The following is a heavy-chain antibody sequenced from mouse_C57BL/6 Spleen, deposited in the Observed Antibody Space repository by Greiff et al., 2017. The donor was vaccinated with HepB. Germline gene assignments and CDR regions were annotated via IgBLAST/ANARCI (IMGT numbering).Heavy chain of an antibody. CDR2: IYPGDGDT. CDR1: GYAFSSSW. J-gene: IGHJ2*01. D-gene: IGHD2-14*01. Sequence: VQLQQSGPELVKPGASVKISCKASGYAFSSSWMNWVKQRPGKGLEWIGRIYPGDGDTNYNGKFKGKATLTADKSSSTAYMQLSSLASEDSAVYFCARGGYDGHFDYWGQGTTLTVSS. V-gene: IGHV1-82*01. CDR3: ARGGYDGHFDY.